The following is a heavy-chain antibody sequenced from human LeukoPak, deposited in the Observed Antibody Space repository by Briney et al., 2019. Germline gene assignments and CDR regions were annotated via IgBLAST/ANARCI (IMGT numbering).Heavy chain of an antibody. D-gene: IGHD6-19*01. Sequence: GGSLRLSCAASGFTFSSYAMHWVRQAPGKGLEWVAVISYDGSNKYYADSVKGRFTISRDNSKNTLYLQMNSLRAEDTAVYYCARGIGGSGWSHYDYWGQGTLVTVSS. CDR3: ARGIGGSGWSHYDY. CDR2: ISYDGSNK. V-gene: IGHV3-30*04. CDR1: GFTFSSYA. J-gene: IGHJ4*02.